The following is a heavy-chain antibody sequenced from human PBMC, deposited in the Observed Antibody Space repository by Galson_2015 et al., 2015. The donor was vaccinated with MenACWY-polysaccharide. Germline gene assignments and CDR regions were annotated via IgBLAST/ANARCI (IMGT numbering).Heavy chain of an antibody. Sequence: SLRLSCAASGFTFSSYEMNWVRQAPGKGLEWVSYISSSGSTIYYADSVKGRFTISRDNAKNSLYLQMNSLRAEDTAVYYCARDYSSSWGDYWGQGTLVTVSS. V-gene: IGHV3-48*03. J-gene: IGHJ4*02. CDR3: ARDYSSSWGDY. D-gene: IGHD6-13*01. CDR2: ISSSGSTI. CDR1: GFTFSSYE.